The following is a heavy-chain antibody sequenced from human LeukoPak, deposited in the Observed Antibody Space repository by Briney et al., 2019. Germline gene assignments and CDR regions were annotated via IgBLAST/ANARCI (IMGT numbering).Heavy chain of an antibody. CDR3: ARSEGSGYFDY. D-gene: IGHD3-10*01. J-gene: IGHJ4*02. V-gene: IGHV3-53*01. CDR2: IYSGGST. CDR1: GFTVSSDY. Sequence: GGSLRLSCAASGFTVSSDYMSWVRQAPGKGLEWVSVIYSGGSTYYADSVKGRFTISRDNSKNTLCLQMNSLRAEDTAVYYCARSEGSGYFDYWGQGTLVTVSS.